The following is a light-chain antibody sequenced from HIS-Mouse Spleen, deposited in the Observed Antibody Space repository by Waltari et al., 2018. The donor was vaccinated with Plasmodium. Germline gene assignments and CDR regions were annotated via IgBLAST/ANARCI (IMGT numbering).Light chain of an antibody. CDR1: SLRSSY. CDR3: NSRDSSGTHGV. V-gene: IGLV3-19*01. J-gene: IGLJ2*01. Sequence: SSELTQDPAVSVALGLTVRITCQGDSLRSSYASWYQQKPGQAPVLFIYGKNNRPSGIPDRFSGSSSGNTASLTITGAQAEDEADYYCNSRDSSGTHGVFGGGTKLTVL. CDR2: GKN.